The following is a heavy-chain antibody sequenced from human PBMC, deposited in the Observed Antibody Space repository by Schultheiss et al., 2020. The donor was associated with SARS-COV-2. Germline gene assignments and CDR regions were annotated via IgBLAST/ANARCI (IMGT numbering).Heavy chain of an antibody. CDR1: GFTFSSYA. Sequence: GGSLRLSCAASGFTFSSYAMSWVRQAPGKGLEWVAVIWYDGSNKYYADSVKGRFTISRDNSKNTLYLQMNSLRAEDTAVYYCARGYYDSSGYYLGAFDIWGQGTMVTVSS. CDR3: ARGYYDSSGYYLGAFDI. CDR2: IWYDGSNK. J-gene: IGHJ3*02. D-gene: IGHD3-22*01. V-gene: IGHV3-33*08.